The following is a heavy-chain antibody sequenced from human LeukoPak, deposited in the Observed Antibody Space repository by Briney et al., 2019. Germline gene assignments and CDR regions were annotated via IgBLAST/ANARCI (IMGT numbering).Heavy chain of an antibody. D-gene: IGHD6-13*01. CDR3: ARGADSSSWYNPALFDY. CDR1: GGSISSRSYY. J-gene: IGHJ4*02. CDR2: VYYSGST. V-gene: IGHV4-39*07. Sequence: PSETLSLTCTVSGGSISSRSYYWGWIRQPPGKGLEWIGNVYYSGSTYYNPSLKSRVTISVDTSKNQFSLKLSSVTAADTAVYYCARGADSSSWYNPALFDYWGQGTLVTVSS.